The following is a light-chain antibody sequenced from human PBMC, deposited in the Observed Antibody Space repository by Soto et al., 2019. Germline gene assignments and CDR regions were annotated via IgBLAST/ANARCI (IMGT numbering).Light chain of an antibody. CDR2: RAS. V-gene: IGKV3-20*01. J-gene: IGKJ1*01. Sequence: EIVLTQSPVTPSLSPGERATLSCRASQSVSSSYLAWYQQRPGQAPRLLINRASNRATGIPDRFTGSGSGTDFTLTINRLEPADFAVYYCQHYGSSPRTFGQGTKVDIK. CDR1: QSVSSSY. CDR3: QHYGSSPRT.